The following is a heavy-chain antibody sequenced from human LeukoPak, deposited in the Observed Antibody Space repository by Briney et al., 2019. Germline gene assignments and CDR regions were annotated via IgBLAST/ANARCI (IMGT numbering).Heavy chain of an antibody. V-gene: IGHV4-4*07. Sequence: PSETLSLTCTVSGDSVSRSYWGWIRQSAGKGLEWIGRIYAAEGSKYNPSLRGRVSISIDTSASQFSLRLNSMTAADTAVYYCVRGRNDRPYYFDYWGQGVRVTVSS. CDR2: IYAAEGS. CDR1: GDSVSRSY. CDR3: VRGRNDRPYYFDY. J-gene: IGHJ4*02. D-gene: IGHD3-22*01.